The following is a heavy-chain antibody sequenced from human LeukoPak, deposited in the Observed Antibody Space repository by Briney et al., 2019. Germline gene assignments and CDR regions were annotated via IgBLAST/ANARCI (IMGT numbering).Heavy chain of an antibody. Sequence: ASVKVSCKVSGYTLTELSMHWVRQAPGQGLEWMGWISAYNGNTNYAQKLQGRVTMTTDTSTSTAYMELRSLRSDDTAVYYCARRRGDLAAAEYYFDYWGQGTLVTVSS. J-gene: IGHJ4*02. CDR1: GYTLTELS. CDR3: ARRRGDLAAAEYYFDY. D-gene: IGHD6-13*01. V-gene: IGHV1-18*01. CDR2: ISAYNGNT.